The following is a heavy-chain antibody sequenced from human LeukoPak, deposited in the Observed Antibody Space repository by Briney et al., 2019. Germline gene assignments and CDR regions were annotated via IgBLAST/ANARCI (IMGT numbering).Heavy chain of an antibody. V-gene: IGHV3-23*01. Sequence: PGGSLRLSCAASGFTFSSYAMSWVRQSPGKGLEWVSAISGSGGSTYYADYVKGRFTISRDNSKNTLYLQMNSLRAEDTAVYYCAKGAGGYDILTGYYSLYGMDVWGQGTTVTVSS. D-gene: IGHD3-9*01. J-gene: IGHJ6*02. CDR1: GFTFSSYA. CDR2: ISGSGGST. CDR3: AKGAGGYDILTGYYSLYGMDV.